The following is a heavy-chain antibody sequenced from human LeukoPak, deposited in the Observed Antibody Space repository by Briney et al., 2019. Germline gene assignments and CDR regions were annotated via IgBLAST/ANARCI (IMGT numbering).Heavy chain of an antibody. CDR3: AKGGGAAFYYYMDV. Sequence: GGSLRLSCAASGFTFTSYAMSWVRQAPGKGREWVSAISGSDGSTFYADSVKGRFTVSRDNFKNTLYLQMNSLRAEDTAVYYCAKGGGAAFYYYMDVWGKGTTVTVSS. CDR1: GFTFTSYA. D-gene: IGHD1-26*01. J-gene: IGHJ6*03. V-gene: IGHV3-23*01. CDR2: ISGSDGST.